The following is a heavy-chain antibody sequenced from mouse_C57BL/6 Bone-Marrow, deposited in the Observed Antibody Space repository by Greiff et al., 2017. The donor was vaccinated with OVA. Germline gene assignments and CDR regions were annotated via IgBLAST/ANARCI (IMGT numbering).Heavy chain of an antibody. D-gene: IGHD2-4*01. CDR3: ARRRLRDYYAMDY. CDR2: IWSGGST. CDR1: GFSLTSYG. V-gene: IGHV2-2*01. Sequence: QVQLQQSGPGLVQPSQSLSITCTVSGFSLTSYGVHWVRQSPGKGLEWLGVIWSGGSTAYNAAFISRLSISKDNSKSQVFFKMNSLQADDTAIYYCARRRLRDYYAMDYWGQGTSVTVSS. J-gene: IGHJ4*01.